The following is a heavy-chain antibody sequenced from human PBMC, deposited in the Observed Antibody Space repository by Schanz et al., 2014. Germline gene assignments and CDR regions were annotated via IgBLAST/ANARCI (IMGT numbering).Heavy chain of an antibody. Sequence: AHLVESGGGLVKPGGSLTLSCAASRFTVTNAWMSWVRQAPGKGLEWVSYVSSSSSYTHYADSVKGRFTISRDSTKNSLFLQLNSLRADDTAVYYCARNRGSGGQNWYFDLWGRGTLVTVSS. CDR2: VSSSSSYT. CDR3: ARNRGSGGQNWYFDL. J-gene: IGHJ2*01. CDR1: RFTVTNAW. V-gene: IGHV3-11*05. D-gene: IGHD1-26*01.